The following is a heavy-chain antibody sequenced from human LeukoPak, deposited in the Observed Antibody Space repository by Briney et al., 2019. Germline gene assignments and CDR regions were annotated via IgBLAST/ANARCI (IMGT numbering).Heavy chain of an antibody. Sequence: PGGSLRLSCAASGFTFSSHWMHWVRQAPGKGLVWVSRINSDGSATIYADSVKGRFTISGDNAKNTLDLQMNSLRAEDTAVYYCARGEKSWINGFDLWGQGTLVTVSS. CDR2: INSDGSAT. V-gene: IGHV3-74*01. J-gene: IGHJ4*02. CDR3: ARGEKSWINGFDL. D-gene: IGHD2-8*01. CDR1: GFTFSSHW.